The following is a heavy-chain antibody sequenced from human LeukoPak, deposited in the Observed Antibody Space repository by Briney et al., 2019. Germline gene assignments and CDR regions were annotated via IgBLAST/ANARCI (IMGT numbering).Heavy chain of an antibody. CDR1: GFTFSSYS. CDR2: ISSSSSYI. D-gene: IGHD2-15*01. J-gene: IGHJ3*02. Sequence: GGSLRLSCAASGFTFSSYSMNWVRRAPGKGLEWVSSISSSSSYIYYADSVKGRFTISRDNAKNSLYLQMNSLRAEDTAVYYCARDGYCSGGSCYSFAFDIWGQGTMVTVSS. CDR3: ARDGYCSGGSCYSFAFDI. V-gene: IGHV3-21*01.